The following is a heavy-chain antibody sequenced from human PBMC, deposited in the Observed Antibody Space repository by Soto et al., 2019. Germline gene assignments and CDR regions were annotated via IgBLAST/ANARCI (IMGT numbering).Heavy chain of an antibody. V-gene: IGHV3-23*01. Sequence: EVQLLESGGGLVQPGGSLRLSCAASGFTFSSYAMSWVRQAPGKGLEWVSAISGSGGSTYYADSVKGRFTISRDNSKNTLYLQMNSLRAEDTAVYYCAKADSRWFGELLRGPLDYWGQGTLVTVSS. CDR3: AKADSRWFGELLRGPLDY. J-gene: IGHJ4*02. D-gene: IGHD3-10*01. CDR2: ISGSGGST. CDR1: GFTFSSYA.